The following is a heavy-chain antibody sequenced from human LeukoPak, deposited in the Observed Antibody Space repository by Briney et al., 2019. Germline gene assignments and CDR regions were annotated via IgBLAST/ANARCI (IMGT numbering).Heavy chain of an antibody. Sequence: SQTLSLTCAISGDSVSSKSASWNWIRQSPSRGLEWLGRTYSRSKWFNDYAVSVKSRITINPDTSKNQFSLHLTSVTPDDTAVYYCARATGSLDYWGQGTLVTVSS. CDR3: ARATGSLDY. J-gene: IGHJ4*02. D-gene: IGHD1-26*01. V-gene: IGHV6-1*01. CDR2: TYSRSKWFN. CDR1: GDSVSSKSAS.